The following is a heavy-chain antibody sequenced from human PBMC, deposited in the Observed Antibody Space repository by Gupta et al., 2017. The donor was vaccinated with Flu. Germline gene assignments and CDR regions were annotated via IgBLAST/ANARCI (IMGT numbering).Heavy chain of an antibody. V-gene: IGHV1-2*02. CDR2: INPNSGGT. J-gene: IGHJ6*02. CDR1: GYTFTGYY. CDR3: ARSQARITMVRGATEKTYGMDV. Sequence: QVQLVQSGAEVKKPGASVKVSCKASGYTFTGYYMHWVRQAPGQGLEWMGWINPNSGGTNYAQKFQGRVTMTRDTSISTAYMELSRLRSDDTAVYYWARSQARITMVRGATEKTYGMDVWGQGTTVTVSS. D-gene: IGHD3-10*01.